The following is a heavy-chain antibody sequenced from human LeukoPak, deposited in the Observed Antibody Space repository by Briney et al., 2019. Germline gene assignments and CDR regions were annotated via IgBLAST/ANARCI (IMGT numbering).Heavy chain of an antibody. CDR3: AREGYFDSSGYGFRY. V-gene: IGHV3-74*01. CDR2: VNGDGSRT. Sequence: PGGSLRLSCAASGFTLSSYWMHWVRHAPGKGLVWVLRVNGDGSRTSYADSVKGRFTISRDDAKNTLYLQMNSLRAEDTAVYYCAREGYFDSSGYGFRYWGQGTLGTVS. CDR1: GFTLSSYW. J-gene: IGHJ4*02. D-gene: IGHD3-22*01.